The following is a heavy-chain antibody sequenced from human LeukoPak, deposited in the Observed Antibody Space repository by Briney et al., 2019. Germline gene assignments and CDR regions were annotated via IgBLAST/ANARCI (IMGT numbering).Heavy chain of an antibody. Sequence: PGGSLRLSCAASGFTFSDYYMSWIRQAPGKGLEWVSYISSSGSTIYYADSVKGRFTISRDSAKNSLYLQMNSLRAEDTAVYYCAKAYCGGCTYYYMDVWGKGTTVTVSS. V-gene: IGHV3-11*01. D-gene: IGHD2-21*01. CDR3: AKAYCGGCTYYYMDV. CDR2: ISSSGSTI. CDR1: GFTFSDYY. J-gene: IGHJ6*03.